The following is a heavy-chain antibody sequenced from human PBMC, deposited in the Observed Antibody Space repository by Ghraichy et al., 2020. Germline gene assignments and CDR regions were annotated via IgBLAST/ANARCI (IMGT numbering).Heavy chain of an antibody. D-gene: IGHD3-10*01. V-gene: IGHV3-11*01. J-gene: IGHJ4*02. CDR2: ISSSGGTI. Sequence: GESLNISCVASGFIFSEYYMSWIRQSPGKGLEWVSYISSSGGTIYYADSVKGRFTISRDNAKNSVYLQMNSLRDDDTAVYYCARDRWELDYWGRGTLVTVSS. CDR3: ARDRWELDY. CDR1: GFIFSEYY.